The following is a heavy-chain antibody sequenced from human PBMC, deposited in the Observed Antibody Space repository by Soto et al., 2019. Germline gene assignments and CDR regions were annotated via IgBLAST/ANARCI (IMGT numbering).Heavy chain of an antibody. J-gene: IGHJ5*02. CDR3: AHSHDFWSGSDWFDP. Sequence: SCPTLVNPTQTLTLTCTFSGFSLSTSRGGVGWIRQPPGKALEWLALIYWNDDKRYSPSLKSRLTITKDTSKNQVVLTMTNMDPVDTATYYCAHSHDFWSGSDWFDPWGQGTLVTVPS. CDR1: GFSLSTSRGG. CDR2: IYWNDDK. D-gene: IGHD3-3*01. V-gene: IGHV2-5*01.